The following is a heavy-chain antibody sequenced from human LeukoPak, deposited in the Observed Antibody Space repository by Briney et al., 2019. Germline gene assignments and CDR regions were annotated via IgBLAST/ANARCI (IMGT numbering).Heavy chain of an antibody. CDR3: ARGGLAGGFDI. CDR1: GGSISSYY. V-gene: IGHV4-59*01. CDR2: IHYSGST. J-gene: IGHJ3*02. D-gene: IGHD6-19*01. Sequence: SETLSLTCTVSGGSISSYYRTWIRQPPGKGLDWIGYIHYSGSTNYNLSLKGRVTISVDTSKIKFSLKLTSVTAADTAVYYCARGGLAGGFDIWGQGTMVTVSS.